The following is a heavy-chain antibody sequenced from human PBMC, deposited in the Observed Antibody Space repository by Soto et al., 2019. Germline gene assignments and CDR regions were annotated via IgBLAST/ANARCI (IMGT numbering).Heavy chain of an antibody. V-gene: IGHV3-30*18. CDR2: ISYDGTTQ. CDR1: GSRFSSYD. J-gene: IGHJ4*02. D-gene: IGHD3-10*01. CDR3: AKIDRGVAENY. Sequence: PGGSLRLSCAASGSRFSSYDMHWVRQAPGKGLEWVALISYDGTTQYYVDSVTGRFTISRDNSKNTLYLQMDNLRGEDTAVYYCAKIDRGVAENYWGQGTLVTVSS.